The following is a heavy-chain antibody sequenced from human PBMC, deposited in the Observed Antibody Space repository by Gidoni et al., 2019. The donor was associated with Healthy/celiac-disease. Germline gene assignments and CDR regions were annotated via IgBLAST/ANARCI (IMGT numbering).Heavy chain of an antibody. CDR3: ARGTYYYDSSGYYYFDY. Sequence: QVQLQESGPGLVKPSQTLPLTCTVSVGSIISGDYYWSWIRPPPGKGLEWIGYIYYSGSTYYNPSLKSRVTISVDTSKNQFSLKLSSVTAADTAVYYCARGTYYYDSSGYYYFDYGGQGTLVTVSS. D-gene: IGHD3-22*01. J-gene: IGHJ4*02. V-gene: IGHV4-30-4*01. CDR1: VGSIISGDYY. CDR2: IYYSGST.